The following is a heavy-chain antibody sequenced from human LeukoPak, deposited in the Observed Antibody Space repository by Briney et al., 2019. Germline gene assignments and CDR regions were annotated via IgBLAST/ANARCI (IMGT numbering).Heavy chain of an antibody. CDR2: ISSSGSTI. J-gene: IGHJ4*02. CDR3: AREGSYDFWSGSRLVDYFDY. CDR1: GFTFSSYE. Sequence: GGSLRLSCAASGFTFSSYEMNWVRQAPGKGLEWVSYISSSGSTIYYADSVKGRFTISRDNAKNSLYLQMNSLRAEDTAVYYCAREGSYDFWSGSRLVDYFDYWGQGALVTVSS. D-gene: IGHD3-3*01. V-gene: IGHV3-48*03.